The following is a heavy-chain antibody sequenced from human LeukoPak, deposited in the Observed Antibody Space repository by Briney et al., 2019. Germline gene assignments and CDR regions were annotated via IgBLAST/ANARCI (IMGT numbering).Heavy chain of an antibody. CDR3: ARGYGSGYYYYYMDV. V-gene: IGHV1-2*06. D-gene: IGHD3-16*01. CDR1: GYTFTGYY. J-gene: IGHJ6*03. CDR2: INPNSGGT. Sequence: GASVKVSCKASGYTFTGYYMHWVRQAPGQGLEWMGRINPNSGGTNYAQKFQGRVTMTRDTSISTAYMELSRLRSDDTAVYYCARGYGSGYYYYYMDVWGKGTTVTISS.